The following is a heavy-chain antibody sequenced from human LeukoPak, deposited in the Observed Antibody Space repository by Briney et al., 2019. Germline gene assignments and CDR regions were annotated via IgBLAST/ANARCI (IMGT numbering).Heavy chain of an antibody. D-gene: IGHD3-10*01. V-gene: IGHV1-69*01. CDR3: ARAITMVQGGLGY. CDR2: IIPIFGTA. J-gene: IGHJ4*02. CDR1: GGTFSSYA. Sequence: ASVKVSCKASGGTFSSYAISWVRQAPGQGLEWMGGIIPIFGTANYAQKFQGGVTITADESTSTAYMELSSLRSEDTAVYYCARAITMVQGGLGYWGQGTLVTVSP.